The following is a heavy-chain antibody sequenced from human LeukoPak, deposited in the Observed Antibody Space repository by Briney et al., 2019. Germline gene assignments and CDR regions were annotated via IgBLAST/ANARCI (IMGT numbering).Heavy chain of an antibody. V-gene: IGHV3-23*01. D-gene: IGHD7-27*01. CDR2: ISGSGGNT. J-gene: IGHJ4*02. CDR1: GFAFNTYG. Sequence: GGSLRLSCAASGFAFNTYGMSWVRQAPGKGLEWVSAISGSGGNTYYADSVKGRFTISRDNSKNTLYLQMNSLRAEDTALYYCAKDRTWGLDYWGQGTPVTVSS. CDR3: AKDRTWGLDY.